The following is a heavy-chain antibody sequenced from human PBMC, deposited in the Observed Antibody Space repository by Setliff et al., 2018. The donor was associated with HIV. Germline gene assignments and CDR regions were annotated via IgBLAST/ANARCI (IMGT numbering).Heavy chain of an antibody. CDR2: ISGSGGST. CDR3: AKDGISGGAYPPYYFDY. V-gene: IGHV3-23*01. Sequence: GSLRLSCAASGFTFSAYSMSWVRQAPGKGLEWVSVISGSGGSTFYADSVKGRFTISRDNSKNTLYLLTNGLRVEDTAVYYCAKDGISGGAYPPYYFDYWGHGTLVTVSS. CDR1: GFTFSAYS. D-gene: IGHD2-15*01. J-gene: IGHJ4*01.